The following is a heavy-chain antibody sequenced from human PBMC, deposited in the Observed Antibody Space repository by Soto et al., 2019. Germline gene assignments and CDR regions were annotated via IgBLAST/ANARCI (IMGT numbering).Heavy chain of an antibody. CDR3: AAAHSSGYYYIPY. CDR2: IVVGSGNT. Sequence: SVTVSCKASVCTFTRSAVQWLRPARGKRLEWIGWIVVGSGNTNYAQKFQERVTITRDMSTSRAYMELSSLRSEDTAVYYCAAAHSSGYYYIPYWGQGTLVTVSS. CDR1: VCTFTRSA. D-gene: IGHD3-22*01. V-gene: IGHV1-58*01. J-gene: IGHJ4*02.